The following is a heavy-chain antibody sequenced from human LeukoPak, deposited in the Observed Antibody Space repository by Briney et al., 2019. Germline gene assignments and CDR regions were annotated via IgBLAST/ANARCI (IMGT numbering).Heavy chain of an antibody. CDR3: AKHSGSYYFDY. CDR1: GFTFSSYA. Sequence: GGSLRLSCAASGFTFSSYAMTWVRQAPGKGLEWVSAISGGDGNTYYADSVKGRFTISRDNSKNTLYLQMNSLRAEDTAVYYCAKHSGSYYFDYWGQGTLVTVSS. D-gene: IGHD1-26*01. V-gene: IGHV3-23*01. J-gene: IGHJ4*02. CDR2: ISGGDGNT.